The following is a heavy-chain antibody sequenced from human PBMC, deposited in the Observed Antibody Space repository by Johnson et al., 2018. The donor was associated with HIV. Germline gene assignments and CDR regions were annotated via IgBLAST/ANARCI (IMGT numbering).Heavy chain of an antibody. CDR3: AREVGSWYSSSSGAFDI. V-gene: IGHV3-13*01. D-gene: IGHD6-6*01. CDR2: IGTAGDT. Sequence: EQLVESGGGLVQPGGSLRLSCAASGFTFSSYDMHWVRQATGKGLEWVSAIGTAGDTYYPGSVTGRFTISREKAKNSLYLQMNSLRAGDTAVYYCAREVGSWYSSSSGAFDIWGQGTMVTVSS. CDR1: GFTFSSYD. J-gene: IGHJ3*02.